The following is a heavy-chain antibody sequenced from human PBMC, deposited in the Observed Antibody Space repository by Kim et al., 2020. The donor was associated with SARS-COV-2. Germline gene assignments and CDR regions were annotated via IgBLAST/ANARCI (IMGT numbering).Heavy chain of an antibody. J-gene: IGHJ5*02. CDR2: IIPIFGTA. Sequence: SVKVSCKASGGTFSSYAISWVRQAPGQGLEWMGGIIPIFGTANYAQKFQGRVTITADESTSTAYMELSSLRSEDTAVYYCARDYGDYRTDWFDPWGQGTLVTVSS. V-gene: IGHV1-69*13. D-gene: IGHD4-17*01. CDR1: GGTFSSYA. CDR3: ARDYGDYRTDWFDP.